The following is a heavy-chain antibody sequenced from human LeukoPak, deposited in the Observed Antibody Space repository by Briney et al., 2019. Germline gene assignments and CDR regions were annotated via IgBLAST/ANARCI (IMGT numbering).Heavy chain of an antibody. V-gene: IGHV3-30*02. CDR3: AKGSPVGRYFDWNISDFFDY. J-gene: IGHJ4*02. CDR1: GFTFSSYG. Sequence: GGSLRLSCAASGFTFSSYGMHWVRQAPGKGLEWVAFIRYDGSNKYYADSVKGRFTISRDNSKKTLYLQMNSLRAEDTAVYYCAKGSPVGRYFDWNISDFFDYWGQGTLVTVSS. CDR2: IRYDGSNK. D-gene: IGHD3-9*01.